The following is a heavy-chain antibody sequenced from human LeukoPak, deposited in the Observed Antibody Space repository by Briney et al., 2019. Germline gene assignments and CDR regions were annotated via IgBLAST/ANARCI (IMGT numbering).Heavy chain of an antibody. CDR3: AGHSLTYYDFDY. Sequence: PSETLSLTCTVSGGSISSYYWSWIRQPPGKGLEWIGYIYYSGSTNYNPSLKSRVNISVDTSTNQFSLKLSSVTAADTAVYYCAGHSLTYYDFDYWGQGSLVTVSS. CDR1: GGSISSYY. J-gene: IGHJ4*02. V-gene: IGHV4-59*01. CDR2: IYYSGST. D-gene: IGHD1-26*01.